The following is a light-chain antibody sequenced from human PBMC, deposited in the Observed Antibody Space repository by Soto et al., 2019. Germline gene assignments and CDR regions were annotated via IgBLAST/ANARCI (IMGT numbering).Light chain of an antibody. CDR3: QQLHDYPIT. Sequence: DIQMTQSPSTLSASVGDRVTITCRASKNINTWVAWYQKKPGKDPKLLIYAASSLQSGVPSRFSGSGSGTDFNLTISRLHTEDCATYEGQQLHDYPITFCPGTRLEIK. J-gene: IGKJ5*01. CDR2: AAS. V-gene: IGKV1-5*01. CDR1: KNINTW.